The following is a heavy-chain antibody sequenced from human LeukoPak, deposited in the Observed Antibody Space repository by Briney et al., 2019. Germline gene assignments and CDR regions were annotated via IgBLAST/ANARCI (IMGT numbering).Heavy chain of an antibody. J-gene: IGHJ4*02. V-gene: IGHV1-69*13. Sequence: ASVTVSCTASGGTFSSYAISWVRQAPGQGLEWMGGIIPIFGTANYAQKFQGRVTITADESTSTAYMELSSLRSEDTAVYYCARAPYYYDSSGTGEFDYWGQGTLVTVSS. CDR3: ARAPYYYDSSGTGEFDY. CDR1: GGTFSSYA. D-gene: IGHD3-22*01. CDR2: IIPIFGTA.